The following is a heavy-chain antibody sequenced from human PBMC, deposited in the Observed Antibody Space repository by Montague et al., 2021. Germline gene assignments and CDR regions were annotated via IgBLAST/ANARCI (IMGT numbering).Heavy chain of an antibody. CDR2: ILSDGRGT. CDR3: AKVGETLTGYSLISLDV. CDR1: GFTFDNSA. J-gene: IGHJ6*02. D-gene: IGHD3-9*01. V-gene: IGHV3-23*03. Sequence: SLSLSCAASGFTFDNSAMRWVRQAPGKGLEWVSVILSDGRGTKYAGSVQGRFTISRDNLKNTVYLQMNSLRDVDTAIYYCAKVGETLTGYSLISLDVWGQGTTVTVSS.